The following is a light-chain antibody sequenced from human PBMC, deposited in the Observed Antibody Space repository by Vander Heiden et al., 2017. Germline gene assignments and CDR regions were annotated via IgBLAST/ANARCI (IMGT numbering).Light chain of an antibody. CDR2: GAS. Sequence: DIQMTQSPSSLSASVGDRVTITCRASQSISNYLSWYQQKPGKAPKLLIYGASSLQSGVPSRFSGSGSGTDFTLTISRLQPEDFASYYCQQSDSTPRTFGQGTKVEIK. V-gene: IGKV1-39*01. CDR3: QQSDSTPRT. J-gene: IGKJ1*01. CDR1: QSISNY.